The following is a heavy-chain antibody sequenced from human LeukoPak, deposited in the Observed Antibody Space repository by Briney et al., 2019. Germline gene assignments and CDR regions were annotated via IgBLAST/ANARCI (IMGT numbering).Heavy chain of an antibody. J-gene: IGHJ4*02. CDR1: GGSIGSSRFY. CDR3: ARHCSDGSCYEY. CDR2: IDYSGKT. Sequence: SETLSLTCTVSGGSIGSSRFYWGWLRQPPGKGLEWTGSIDYSGKTFYNPSLKSRVTTSVDTSKNQFSLKLSSVTAADTAVYYCARHCSDGSCYEYWGQGTLVTVSS. V-gene: IGHV4-39*01. D-gene: IGHD2-15*01.